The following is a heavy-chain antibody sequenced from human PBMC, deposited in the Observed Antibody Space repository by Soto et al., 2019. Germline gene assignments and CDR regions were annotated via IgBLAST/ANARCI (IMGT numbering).Heavy chain of an antibody. V-gene: IGHV3-74*01. CDR2: INSDGSST. CDR3: ARDHGARVYSSSGGYYYYGMDV. J-gene: IGHJ6*02. Sequence: GGSLRLSCAASGFTFSSYWMHWFRQAPGKGLVWVSRINSDGSSTSYADSVKGRFTISRDNAKNTLYLQMNSLRAEDTAVYYCARDHGARVYSSSGGYYYYGMDVWGQGTTVTVSS. D-gene: IGHD6-6*01. CDR1: GFTFSSYW.